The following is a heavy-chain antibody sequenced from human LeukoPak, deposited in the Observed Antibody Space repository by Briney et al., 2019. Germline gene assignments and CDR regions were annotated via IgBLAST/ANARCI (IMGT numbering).Heavy chain of an antibody. V-gene: IGHV4-34*01. Sequence: SETLSLTCAVYGGSFSGYYWSWIRQPPGKGLEWIGEINDIGNTNYDPSLRSRVTVSVDTSKNQFSLSLTSATAADTAVYFCARLGSVGYYNYQYMDIWGNGTTVTVSS. CDR1: GGSFSGYY. CDR3: ARLGSVGYYNYQYMDI. D-gene: IGHD3-10*01. J-gene: IGHJ6*03. CDR2: INDIGNT.